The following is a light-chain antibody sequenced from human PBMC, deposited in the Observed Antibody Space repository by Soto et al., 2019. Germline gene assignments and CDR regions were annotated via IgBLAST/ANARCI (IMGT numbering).Light chain of an antibody. V-gene: IGLV2-14*03. Sequence: QSALTQPASESGSPGQSITISCTGTSSDVGGYNYVSWYQHHPCKAPKLMIFDVSNRPSGVSNRFSGSKSGNTASLTISGLQPEDEPDYYCSSYTTSNTRQIVFGTGTKLTVL. CDR2: DVS. CDR1: SSDVGGYNY. CDR3: SSYTTSNTRQIV. J-gene: IGLJ1*01.